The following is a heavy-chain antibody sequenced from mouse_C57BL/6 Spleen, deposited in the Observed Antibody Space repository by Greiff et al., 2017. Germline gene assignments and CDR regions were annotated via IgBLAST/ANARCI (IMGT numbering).Heavy chain of an antibody. V-gene: IGHV2-6-1*01. D-gene: IGHD2-1*01. J-gene: IGHJ4*01. CDR2: IWGDGST. CDR1: GFSLTSYC. CDR3: ARHEGGNYIYYAMDY. Sequence: QVQLQQSGPGLVAPSPSLSITCTVSGFSLTSYCVHWVRQPPGQGLEWLVVIWGDGSTTYNSALKSRLSISKDNSKSQVFLKMNSLQTDDTAMYYCARHEGGNYIYYAMDYWGQGTSVTVSS.